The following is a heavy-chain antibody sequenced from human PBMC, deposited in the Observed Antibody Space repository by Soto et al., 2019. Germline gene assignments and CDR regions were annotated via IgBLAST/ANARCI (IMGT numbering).Heavy chain of an antibody. Sequence: EVQLVESGGGLVQPGKSLRLSCAASGSTFDDYAMHWVRQVPGKGLEWVSGLSWNSGTIDYADSVKGRFTISRDNAKNSLHLQMNSLKPEDTAFYYCAKAESSGWYYSLDYWGQGTLVTVSS. D-gene: IGHD6-19*01. J-gene: IGHJ4*02. CDR3: AKAESSGWYYSLDY. V-gene: IGHV3-9*01. CDR2: LSWNSGTI. CDR1: GSTFDDYA.